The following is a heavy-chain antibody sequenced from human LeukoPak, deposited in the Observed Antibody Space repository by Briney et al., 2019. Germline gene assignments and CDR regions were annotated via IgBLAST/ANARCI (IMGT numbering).Heavy chain of an antibody. Sequence: ASVKVSCKASGYTFTHHSISWVRQAPGLGLGWMGWIRAYNGDTNYAQKFRGRVTMTTDTSTTTAYMELRSLGSDDTAAYYCARDPSNSSGRYEYFDYWGQGTLVTVSS. CDR1: GYTFTHHS. CDR2: IRAYNGDT. D-gene: IGHD6-19*01. V-gene: IGHV1-18*01. CDR3: ARDPSNSSGRYEYFDY. J-gene: IGHJ4*02.